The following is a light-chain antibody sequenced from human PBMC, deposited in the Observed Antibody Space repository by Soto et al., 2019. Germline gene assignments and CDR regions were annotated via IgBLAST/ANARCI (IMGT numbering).Light chain of an antibody. V-gene: IGKV3-15*01. J-gene: IGKJ4*01. Sequence: IVLTQSPATLSVSPGEGVTLSCRASQGVGSNLAWYQQRPGQAPRLLIYDASTRATGIPDRFSGSGSGTDFTLTINSLQSEDFAVYYCQQFNKWPHMISFGGGTKLEMK. CDR2: DAS. CDR1: QGVGSN. CDR3: QQFNKWPHMIS.